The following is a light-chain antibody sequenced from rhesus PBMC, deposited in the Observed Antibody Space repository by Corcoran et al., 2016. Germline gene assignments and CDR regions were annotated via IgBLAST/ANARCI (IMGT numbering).Light chain of an antibody. Sequence: QAVATQEPSLTVSPGGTVTLTCCSSAGAVTSGHSPHWCQQKPGQAPRGLIYNTNSRHSWTPARFSGSRAGGKAALTLSGAQPEDDAEYYCLLYYSGADVFGSGTKLTVL. J-gene: IGLJ6*01. CDR3: LLYYSGADV. CDR1: AGAVTSGHS. CDR2: NTN. V-gene: IGLV7-71*01.